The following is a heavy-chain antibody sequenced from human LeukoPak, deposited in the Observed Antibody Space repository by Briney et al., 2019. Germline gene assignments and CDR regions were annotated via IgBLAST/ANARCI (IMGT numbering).Heavy chain of an antibody. CDR3: AREGVVVRY. Sequence: GGSLRLSCAASGFTFSDYYMSWIRQAPGKGLEWVSYIRNSGTTKYYADSVKGRFTISRDNAKDSLFLQMNSLRAEDTAVYYCAREGVVVRYWGQGTLVTVSS. D-gene: IGHD2-15*01. CDR2: IRNSGTTK. CDR1: GFTFSDYY. V-gene: IGHV3-11*04. J-gene: IGHJ4*02.